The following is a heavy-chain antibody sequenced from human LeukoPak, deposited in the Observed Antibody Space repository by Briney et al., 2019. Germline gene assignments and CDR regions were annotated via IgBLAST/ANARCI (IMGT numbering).Heavy chain of an antibody. CDR3: AKRRFLEWLSPHAFDI. D-gene: IGHD3-3*01. V-gene: IGHV4-34*01. CDR2: INHSGIT. CDR1: GGSFSGYY. Sequence: SETLSLTCAVYGGSFSGYYWSWIRQPPGKGLEWIGEINHSGITNYNPSLKSRVTISVDTSKNQFSLKLTSVTAADTAVYFCAKRRFLEWLSPHAFDIWGQGTMVTVSS. J-gene: IGHJ3*02.